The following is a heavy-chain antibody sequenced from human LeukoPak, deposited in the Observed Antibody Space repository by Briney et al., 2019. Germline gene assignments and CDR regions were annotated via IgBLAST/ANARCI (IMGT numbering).Heavy chain of an antibody. CDR3: ACRIVWFGESYFDF. CDR2: IYTSGST. CDR1: GGSISSGNYY. Sequence: SSQTLSLTCTVSGGSISSGNYYWRWIRQPAGKGLEWIGRIYTSGSTNYNPPLKSRVTISGDTSKNQFSLKLSSVTVADTAVYYCACRIVWFGESYFDFWGQGALVTVSS. V-gene: IGHV4-61*02. J-gene: IGHJ4*02. D-gene: IGHD3-10*01.